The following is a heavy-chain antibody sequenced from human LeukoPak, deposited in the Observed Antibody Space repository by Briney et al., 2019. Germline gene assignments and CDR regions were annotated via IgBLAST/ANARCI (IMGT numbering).Heavy chain of an antibody. Sequence: GGSLRLSCAASGLIFSNFAMRWVRQAPGKGLEWVALISYDGSHTYYADSMKGRFTISRDNSRNVLYLQMTSLSGDDSAVYYCAREEQELVRDYYYYMDVWGKGTTVTVSS. V-gene: IGHV3-30*01. D-gene: IGHD6-13*01. CDR3: AREEQELVRDYYYYMDV. CDR1: GLIFSNFA. CDR2: ISYDGSHT. J-gene: IGHJ6*03.